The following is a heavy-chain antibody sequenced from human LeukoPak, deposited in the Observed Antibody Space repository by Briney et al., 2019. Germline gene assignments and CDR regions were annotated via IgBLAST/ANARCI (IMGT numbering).Heavy chain of an antibody. CDR2: ISSSSSTI. Sequence: PGGSLRLSCAASGFTFSSYAMNWVRQAPGKGLEWVSYISSSSSTIYYADSVKGRFTISRDNAKNSLYLQMNSLRAEDTAVYYCARSDWNDVWGFIDYWAREPWSPSPQ. D-gene: IGHD1-1*01. CDR3: ARSDWNDVWGFIDY. J-gene: IGHJ4*02. V-gene: IGHV3-48*01. CDR1: GFTFSSYA.